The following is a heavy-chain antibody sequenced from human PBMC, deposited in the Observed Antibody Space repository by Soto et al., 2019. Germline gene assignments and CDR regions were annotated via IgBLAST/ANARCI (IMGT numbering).Heavy chain of an antibody. J-gene: IGHJ2*01. CDR1: GFPFSNFD. Sequence: EVQLVESGGGLVQPGESLRLSCEASGFPFSNFDMHGVRQTTGKGLEWVSAIDIAGATYYADSVKGRFTISREKAKNSLYLQMNSLRADDTAVYYCARAARWLQSRYFDLWGRGTLVTVSS. D-gene: IGHD5-12*01. V-gene: IGHV3-13*01. CDR2: IDIAGAT. CDR3: ARAARWLQSRYFDL.